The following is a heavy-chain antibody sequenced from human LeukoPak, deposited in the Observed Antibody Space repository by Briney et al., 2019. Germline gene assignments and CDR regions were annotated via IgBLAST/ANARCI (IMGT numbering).Heavy chain of an antibody. J-gene: IGHJ4*02. V-gene: IGHV3-48*04. Sequence: GGSLRLSCAASGFTFSRYSMNWVRQAPGKGLEWVSYISSSSSTIYYADSVKGRFTISRDNAKNSLYLQMNSLRAEDTAVYYCARVLKGRYGSGSYGDYWGQGTLVTVSS. CDR3: ARVLKGRYGSGSYGDY. CDR1: GFTFSRYS. CDR2: ISSSSSTI. D-gene: IGHD3-10*01.